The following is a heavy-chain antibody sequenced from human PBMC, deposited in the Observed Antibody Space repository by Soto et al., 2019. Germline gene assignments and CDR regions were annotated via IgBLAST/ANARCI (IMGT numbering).Heavy chain of an antibody. CDR3: AKAVEGGNYYYYMDV. CDR2: ISGSGGST. J-gene: IGHJ6*03. CDR1: GFTFSSCA. Sequence: GGSLRLSCAASGFTFSSCAMSWVRQAPGKGLEWVSAISGSGGSTYYADSVKGRFTISRDNSKNTLYLQMNSLRAEDTAVYYCAKAVEGGNYYYYMDVWGKGTTVTVSS. V-gene: IGHV3-23*01. D-gene: IGHD3-16*01.